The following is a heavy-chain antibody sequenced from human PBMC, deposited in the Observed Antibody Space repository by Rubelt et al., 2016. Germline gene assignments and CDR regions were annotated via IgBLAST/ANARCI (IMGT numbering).Heavy chain of an antibody. J-gene: IGHJ5*02. CDR2: IYPGDSDT. CDR1: GYSFTSYW. V-gene: IGHV5-51*01. D-gene: IGHD4-17*01. Sequence: EVQLVQSGAEVKKPGESLKISCKGSGYSFTSYWIGWVRQMPGKGLEWMGIIYPGDSDTRYSPSFQVMVTFAAAKSIRTAYLHWSSLKASDTAMYYCARVTTVTNDNWFDPWGQGTLVTVSS. CDR3: ARVTTVTNDNWFDP.